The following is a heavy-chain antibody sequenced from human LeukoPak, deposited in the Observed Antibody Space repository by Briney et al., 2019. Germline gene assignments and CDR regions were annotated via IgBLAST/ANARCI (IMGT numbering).Heavy chain of an antibody. CDR1: GDSVSSNSAA. CDR2: TYYRSKWYN. CDR3: ARDGLTLELRTVRAFDI. V-gene: IGHV6-1*01. J-gene: IGHJ3*02. Sequence: SHTLSLTCAISGDSVSSNSAAWNWIRQSPSRGLERLGRTYYRSKWYNDYAVYVKSRITINPDTSKNQFSLQLNSVAAEDTAVYACARDGLTLELRTVRAFDIWGQGTMVTVSS. D-gene: IGHD1-7*01.